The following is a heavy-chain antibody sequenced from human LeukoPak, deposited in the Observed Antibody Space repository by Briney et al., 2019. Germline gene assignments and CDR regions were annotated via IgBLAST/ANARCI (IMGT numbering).Heavy chain of an antibody. CDR3: ARDGLAGSYFDY. V-gene: IGHV3-48*04. CDR2: ISSSGSTI. J-gene: IGHJ4*02. D-gene: IGHD3-10*01. Sequence: GGSLRLSCAGSGFTFSNYNMNWVRQAPGKGLEWVSYISSSGSTIYYADSVKGRFTISRDNAKNSLCLQMNSLRAEDTAVYYCARDGLAGSYFDYWGQGTLVTVSS. CDR1: GFTFSNYN.